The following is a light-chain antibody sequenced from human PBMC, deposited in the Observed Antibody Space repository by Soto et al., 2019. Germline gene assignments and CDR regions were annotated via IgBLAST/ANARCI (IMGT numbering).Light chain of an antibody. CDR2: GAS. J-gene: IGKJ1*01. CDR1: QSVSSSY. CDR3: QQYGSPWT. Sequence: EIVLTQSPGTLSLSPGERATLSCRASQSVSSSYLAWYQQKPGQAPRLLIYGASSRATGIPDRFSGSGYGTDFTLTISRLEPEDFAVYYCQQYGSPWTFGQGTKVEIK. V-gene: IGKV3-20*01.